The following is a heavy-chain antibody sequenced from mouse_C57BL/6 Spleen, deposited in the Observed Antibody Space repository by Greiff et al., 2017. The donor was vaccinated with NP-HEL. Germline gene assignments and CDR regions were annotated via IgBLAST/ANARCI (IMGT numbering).Heavy chain of an antibody. J-gene: IGHJ1*03. V-gene: IGHV1-52*01. CDR3: ARANEYHWYFDV. CDR1: GYTFTSYW. D-gene: IGHD5-1*01. Sequence: QVQLQQPGAELVRPGSSVTLSCKASGYTFTSYWMHWVKQRPIQGLEWIGNIDPSDSDTHYNQKFKDKATLTVDKSSSTAYMQLSSLTAEDSAVYYCARANEYHWYFDVWGTGTTVTGSS. CDR2: IDPSDSDT.